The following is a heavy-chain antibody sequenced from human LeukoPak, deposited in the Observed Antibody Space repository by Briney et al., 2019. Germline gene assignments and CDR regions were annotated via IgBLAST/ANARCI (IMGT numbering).Heavy chain of an antibody. CDR2: ISYDGSNK. J-gene: IGHJ3*02. V-gene: IGHV3-30*04. Sequence: GGSLRLSCAASGFTFSSHAMHWVRQAPGKGLEWVAVISYDGSNKYYADSVKGRFTISRDNSKNTLYLQMNSLRAEDTAVYYCASGIAFDIWGQGTMVTVSS. CDR1: GFTFSSHA. CDR3: ASGIAFDI.